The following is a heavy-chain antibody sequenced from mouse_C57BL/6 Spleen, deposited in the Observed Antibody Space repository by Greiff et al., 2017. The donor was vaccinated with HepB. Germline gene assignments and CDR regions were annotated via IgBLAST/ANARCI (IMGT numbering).Heavy chain of an antibody. J-gene: IGHJ3*01. Sequence: VQLQQSGPELVKPGASVKISCKASGYAFSSSWMNWVKQRPGKGLEWIGRIYPGDGDTNYNGKFKGKATLTADKSSSTAYMQLSSLTSEDSAVYFCASWDYYGSSYPFAYWGQGTLVTVSA. CDR2: IYPGDGDT. CDR1: GYAFSSSW. V-gene: IGHV1-82*01. D-gene: IGHD1-1*01. CDR3: ASWDYYGSSYPFAY.